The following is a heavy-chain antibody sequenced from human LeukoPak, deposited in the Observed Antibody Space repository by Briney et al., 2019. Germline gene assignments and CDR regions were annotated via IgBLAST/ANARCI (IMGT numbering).Heavy chain of an antibody. Sequence: PGGSLRLSCAASGFTFDGYAMHWVRQAPGKGLEWVSGISWNSGSIGYADSVKGRFTISRDNAKNSLYLQMNSLRAGDTALYYCAKGSPIDYWGQGTLVTVSS. CDR2: ISWNSGSI. V-gene: IGHV3-9*01. CDR1: GFTFDGYA. J-gene: IGHJ4*02. CDR3: AKGSPIDY.